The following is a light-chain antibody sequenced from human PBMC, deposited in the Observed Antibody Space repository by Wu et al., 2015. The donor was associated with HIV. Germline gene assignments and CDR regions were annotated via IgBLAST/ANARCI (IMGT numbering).Light chain of an antibody. CDR1: QGIRND. CDR3: LQDFNLWT. J-gene: IGKJ1*01. V-gene: IGKV1-6*01. Sequence: IQMTQFPSSLSASVGDRVTMTCRASQGIRNDVSWYQQKPGKAPKLLIYGASTLQSGVPSRFSGSGYGTDFSLTISGLXFPEDSATYYCLQDFNLWTFGQGTKVEIK. CDR2: GAS.